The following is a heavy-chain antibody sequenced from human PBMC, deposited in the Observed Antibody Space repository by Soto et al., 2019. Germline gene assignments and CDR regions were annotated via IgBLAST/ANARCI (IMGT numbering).Heavy chain of an antibody. J-gene: IGHJ4*02. Sequence: PSETLSLTCTVSGRTFSINADFWYLAWIRQPPGKGLEWIGSIDNGGNTYYNPPLKSRVIISADKSKNQLSLSLNYVTAADTAVYYRVTRSLIVATTWGQGILVTVSP. D-gene: IGHD5-12*01. CDR1: GRTFSINADF. CDR2: IDNGGNT. CDR3: VTRSLIVATT. V-gene: IGHV4-39*01.